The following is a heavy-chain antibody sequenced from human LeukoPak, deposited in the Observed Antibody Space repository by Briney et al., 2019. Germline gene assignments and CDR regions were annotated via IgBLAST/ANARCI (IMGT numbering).Heavy chain of an antibody. J-gene: IGHJ6*03. Sequence: GASVKVSSKASGYTFTNYDINWVRQATGQGLEWMGWMNPNSGNTGYAQKFQGGITITRNTSISTAYMELSSLRSEDTALYYCARSGGSGWYFGINSHYYYMDVWGKGTTVTVSS. CDR3: ARSGGSGWYFGINSHYYYMDV. V-gene: IGHV1-8*03. D-gene: IGHD6-19*01. CDR1: GYTFTNYD. CDR2: MNPNSGNT.